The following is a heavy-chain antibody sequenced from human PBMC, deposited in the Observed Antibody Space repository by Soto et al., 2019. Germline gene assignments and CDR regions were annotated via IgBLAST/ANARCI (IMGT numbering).Heavy chain of an antibody. CDR3: ARKKGMSDAFDI. CDR1: GFTFSDYY. CDR2: ISSSSSYI. J-gene: IGHJ3*02. Sequence: PGGSLRLSCAASGFTFSDYYMSWIRQAPGKGLEWVSYISSSSSYIYYADSVKGRFTISRDNAKNSLYLQMNSLRAEDTAVYYCARKKGMSDAFDIWGQGTMVTVSS. V-gene: IGHV3-11*06.